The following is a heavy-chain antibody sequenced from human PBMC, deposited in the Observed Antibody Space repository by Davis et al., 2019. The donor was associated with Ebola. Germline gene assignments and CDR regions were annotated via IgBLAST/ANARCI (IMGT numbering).Heavy chain of an antibody. J-gene: IGHJ6*04. CDR1: GFTFSSYA. D-gene: IGHD3-16*01. CDR2: ISYDGSNK. CDR3: ARDWAGLDV. Sequence: GESLKISCAASGFTFSSYAMHWVRQAPGKGLEWVAVISYDGSNKYYADSVKGRFTISRDNSKNTLYLQMNSLRAEDTAVYYCARDWAGLDVWGKGTTVTVSS. V-gene: IGHV3-30-3*01.